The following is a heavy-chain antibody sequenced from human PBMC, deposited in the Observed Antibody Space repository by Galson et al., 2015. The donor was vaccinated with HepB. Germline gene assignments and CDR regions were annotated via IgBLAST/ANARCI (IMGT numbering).Heavy chain of an antibody. CDR2: INRDGSGT. CDR3: ARDPEARVLAGIFDY. J-gene: IGHJ4*02. CDR1: GFTFSSHW. D-gene: IGHD2-15*01. V-gene: IGHV3-74*01. Sequence: SLRLSCAASGFTFSSHWMHWVRQAPGQGLVWVSRINRDGSGTAYADSVKGRFTISRDNAKNTVYLQMNSLRAEDTALYFCARDPEARVLAGIFDYWGQG.